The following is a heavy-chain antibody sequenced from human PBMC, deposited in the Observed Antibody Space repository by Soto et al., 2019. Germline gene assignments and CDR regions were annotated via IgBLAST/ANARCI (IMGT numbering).Heavy chain of an antibody. Sequence: QVQLQESGPGLVKPSETLSLTCTVSGGSISSYYWSWIRQPPGKGLEWIGYIDYSGSTNYNPSLKSRGTISVDTSKNQFSLKLSSVNDADMAVYYCARSKPQFYDFWSGYYREGFDYWGQGTLVTVSS. V-gene: IGHV4-59*01. CDR1: GGSISSYY. CDR3: ARSKPQFYDFWSGYYREGFDY. D-gene: IGHD3-3*01. J-gene: IGHJ4*02. CDR2: IDYSGST.